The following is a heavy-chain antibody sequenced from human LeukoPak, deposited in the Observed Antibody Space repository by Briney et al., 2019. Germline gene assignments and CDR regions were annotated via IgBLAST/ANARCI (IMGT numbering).Heavy chain of an antibody. J-gene: IGHJ3*02. V-gene: IGHV1-46*01. D-gene: IGHD3-3*01. CDR3: ARLTYYDFWSGYYTGNDAFDI. CDR2: INPSGGST. Sequence: ASVKVSCKASGYTFTSYYMHWVRQAPGQGLEWMGIINPSGGSTSYAQKFQGRVTMTRDTSTSTVYMELSSLRSEDTAVYYCARLTYYDFWSGYYTGNDAFDIWGHGTMVTVSS. CDR1: GYTFTSYY.